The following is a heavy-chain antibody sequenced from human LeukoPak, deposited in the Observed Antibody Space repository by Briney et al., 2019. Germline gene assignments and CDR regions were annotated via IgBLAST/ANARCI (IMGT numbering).Heavy chain of an antibody. CDR1: GYTFTSYY. J-gene: IGHJ4*02. CDR2: NNPSGGST. Sequence: ASVKVSCKASGYTFTSYYMHWVRQAPGQELEWMGINNPSGGSTNYAQKFQGRVTMTRDTSTSTVYMELSSLRSEDTAVYYCARVGDGYSIDYWGQGTLVTVSS. V-gene: IGHV1-46*01. CDR3: ARVGDGYSIDY. D-gene: IGHD5-24*01.